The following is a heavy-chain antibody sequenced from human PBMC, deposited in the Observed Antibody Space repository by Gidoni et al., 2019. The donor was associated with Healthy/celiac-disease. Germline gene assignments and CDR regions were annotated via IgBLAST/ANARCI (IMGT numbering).Heavy chain of an antibody. D-gene: IGHD6-19*01. J-gene: IGHJ4*02. Sequence: QVQLQQWGAGLLQPSETLSLTCDVYGGSFSGYYWSWIRQPPGKGLEWIGESNHSGSTNYNPSLKSRVTISVDTSKNQFSLKLSSVTAADTAVYYCARGPRGYLAVAGTLWGRGFDYWGQGTLVTVSS. V-gene: IGHV4-34*01. CDR3: ARGPRGYLAVAGTLWGRGFDY. CDR1: GGSFSGYY. CDR2: SNHSGST.